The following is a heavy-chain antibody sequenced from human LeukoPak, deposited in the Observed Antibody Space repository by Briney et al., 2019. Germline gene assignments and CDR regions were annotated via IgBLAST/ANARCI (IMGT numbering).Heavy chain of an antibody. CDR3: ARLEARTRATVNFDY. Sequence: ASVKVSCKASGYTFTSYYMHWVRQAPGQGLEWMGIINPSSGSTSYTQKFQGRVTMTRDTSTSTVYMELSSLRSEDTAVYSCARLEARTRATVNFDYWGQGTLVTVSS. D-gene: IGHD1-26*01. J-gene: IGHJ4*02. CDR1: GYTFTSYY. V-gene: IGHV1-46*03. CDR2: INPSSGST.